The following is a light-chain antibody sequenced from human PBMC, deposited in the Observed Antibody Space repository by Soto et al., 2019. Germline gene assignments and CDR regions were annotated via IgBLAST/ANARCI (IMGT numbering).Light chain of an antibody. CDR1: HSIGSY. CDR2: SAS. Sequence: INMNKYPSSRSASVLARVTITFRASHSIGSYLHWYQQKAGKAPKLLIYSASNLQSGVPSRFSGSGSGTDFTLTISSLQPEDFATYYCQQSYNTPQTFGQGTRLEIK. J-gene: IGKJ5*01. V-gene: IGKV1-39*01. CDR3: QQSYNTPQT.